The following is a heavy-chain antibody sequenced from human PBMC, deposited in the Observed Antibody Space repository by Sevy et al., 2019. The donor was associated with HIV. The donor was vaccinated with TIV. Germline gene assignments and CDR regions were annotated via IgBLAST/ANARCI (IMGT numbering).Heavy chain of an antibody. CDR3: ARPARPTDSGSYYPFDY. CDR2: IIPIFGTA. J-gene: IGHJ4*02. V-gene: IGHV1-69*13. CDR1: GGTFSSYA. D-gene: IGHD1-26*01. Sequence: ASLKVSCKASGGTFSSYAISWVRQAPGQGLEWMGGIIPIFGTANYAQKFQGRVTITADESTSTAYMELSSLRSEDTAVYYCARPARPTDSGSYYPFDYWGQGTLVTVSS.